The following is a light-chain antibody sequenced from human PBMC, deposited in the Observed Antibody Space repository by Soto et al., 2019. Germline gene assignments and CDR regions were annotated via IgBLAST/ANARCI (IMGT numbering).Light chain of an antibody. CDR1: RYIRSD. CDR2: AAS. CDR3: LQDYNYPWT. J-gene: IGKJ1*01. V-gene: IGKV1-6*01. Sequence: IQMTQSPSTLSASIGDRVTISCRASRYIRSDLSWYQQRPGQPPKVLIYAASSLQSGVPSRFSGSGSGTDFTLSISSLQPEDFATYYCLQDYNYPWTFGQGTKVDIK.